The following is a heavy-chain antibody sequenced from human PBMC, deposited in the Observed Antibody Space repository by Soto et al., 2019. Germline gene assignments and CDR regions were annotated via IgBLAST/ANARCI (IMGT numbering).Heavy chain of an antibody. V-gene: IGHV3-48*03. J-gene: IGHJ3*02. CDR2: ISSSGSTI. Sequence: PVGSLRLSCASSVFTFSSYGMNCVRHAPGKGLEWVSYISSSGSTIYYADSVKGRFTISRDNAKNSLYLQMNSLRAEDTAVYYCARSSPGEILIHHAFDIWVQGTMVTVS. CDR3: ARSSPGEILIHHAFDI. CDR1: VFTFSSYG. D-gene: IGHD1-26*01.